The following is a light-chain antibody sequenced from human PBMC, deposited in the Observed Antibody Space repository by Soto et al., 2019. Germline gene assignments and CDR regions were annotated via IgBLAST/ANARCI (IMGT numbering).Light chain of an antibody. V-gene: IGKV3-11*01. CDR2: DAS. CDR1: QSVSXX. J-gene: IGKJ1*01. Sequence: EIVLTQSPATLSLSPGXRXTLXXXASQSVSXXLAWYQQKPGQAPRLLIYDASNRATGIPARFSGSGSGTDFTLTISSLEPEXXXVYXCXQXXNWPPWTFGQGTKVEIK. CDR3: XQXXNWPPWT.